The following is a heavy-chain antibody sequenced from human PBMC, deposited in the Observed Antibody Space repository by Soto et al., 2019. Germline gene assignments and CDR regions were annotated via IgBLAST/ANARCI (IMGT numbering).Heavy chain of an antibody. Sequence: QVTLKESGPVLVNPTETLTLTCTVSGFSLSNARMGVSWIRQPPGKALEWLAHIFSNDEKSYSTSLKSRLTISKDTSKSQVVLTMTNMDPVDTATYYCARPGGYCSGGSCNDAFDIWGQGTMVTVSS. CDR3: ARPGGYCSGGSCNDAFDI. V-gene: IGHV2-26*01. D-gene: IGHD2-15*01. CDR2: IFSNDEK. CDR1: GFSLSNARMG. J-gene: IGHJ3*02.